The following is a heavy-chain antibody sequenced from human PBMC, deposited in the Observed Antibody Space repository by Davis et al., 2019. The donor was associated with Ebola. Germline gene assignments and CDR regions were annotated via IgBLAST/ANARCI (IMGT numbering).Heavy chain of an antibody. CDR2: ISSSNYI. CDR1: GFTFSDYY. Sequence: PGGSLRLSCAASGFTFSDYYMSWIRQAPGKGLEWVSSISSSNYIYYADSVRGRFTISRDSAKNSLYLQMNSLRVEDTAVYYCARDHGVDVWGQGTTVTVSS. V-gene: IGHV3-69-1*01. J-gene: IGHJ6*02. CDR3: ARDHGVDV.